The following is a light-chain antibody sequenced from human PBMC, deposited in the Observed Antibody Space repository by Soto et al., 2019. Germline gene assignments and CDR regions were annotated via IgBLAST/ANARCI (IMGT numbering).Light chain of an antibody. CDR2: GAS. V-gene: IGKV4-1*01. J-gene: IGKJ1*01. CDR3: QQYNNWLPIT. Sequence: DIVMTLSPDSLAVSLVDSATINCKSSQSFSYSSNNKNYLAWYQQKPGQAPRLLIYGASTRATGIPARFSGSGSATEFTLTISSLQSEDFAVYYCQQYNNWLPITFGQGTKVDI. CDR1: QSFSYSSNNKNY.